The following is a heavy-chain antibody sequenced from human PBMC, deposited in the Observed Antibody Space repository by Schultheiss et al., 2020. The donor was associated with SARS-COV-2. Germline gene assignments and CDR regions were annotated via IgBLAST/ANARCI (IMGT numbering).Heavy chain of an antibody. CDR1: RGSISGDN. CDR2: YAGGTT. Sequence: SETLSLTCTVSRGSISGDNWGWIRQPAGKGLEWIGLYAGGTTNYNPSLKNRVTMSVDTSKYQVSLRLTSVTAADTAVYYCARGGVEYYDFWSGYIDSWYYYGMDVWGQGTTVTVSS. D-gene: IGHD3-3*01. J-gene: IGHJ6*02. V-gene: IGHV4-4*07. CDR3: ARGGVEYYDFWSGYIDSWYYYGMDV.